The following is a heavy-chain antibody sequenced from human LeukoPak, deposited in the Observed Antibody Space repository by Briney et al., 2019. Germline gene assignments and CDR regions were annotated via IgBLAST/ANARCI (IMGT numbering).Heavy chain of an antibody. CDR2: ISAYNGDT. D-gene: IGHD6-19*01. J-gene: IGHJ4*02. CDR3: ARDGTLAVAGRSDY. V-gene: IGHV1-18*01. CDR1: GYTFTSYG. Sequence: EASVKVSCKASGYTFTSYGISWVRQAPGQGLEWMGWISAYNGDTNYPQKLQDRVTMTTDTSKRTAYMELRSLRSDDTAVYYCARDGTLAVAGRSDYWGQGTLVIVSS.